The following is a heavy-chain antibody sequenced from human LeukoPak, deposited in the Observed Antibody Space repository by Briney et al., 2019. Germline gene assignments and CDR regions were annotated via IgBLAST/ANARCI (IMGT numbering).Heavy chain of an antibody. D-gene: IGHD5-18*01. V-gene: IGHV1-46*01. CDR2: INPSGGRT. CDR3: AREGYSYGSNI. Sequence: SVKVSCKASGYTFTSYYMHWDRQAPGQWLEWMGIINPSGGRTSHEQKLQGRVTMTRDTSTSTVYMELSSLGSADPAVSYCAREGYSYGSNIWGQGTLVTVSS. CDR1: GYTFTSYY. J-gene: IGHJ4*02.